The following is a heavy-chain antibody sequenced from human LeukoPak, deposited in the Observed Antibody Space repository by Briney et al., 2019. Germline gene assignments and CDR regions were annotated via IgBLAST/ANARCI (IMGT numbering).Heavy chain of an antibody. D-gene: IGHD5-12*01. CDR1: GGSISSYY. V-gene: IGHV4-59*08. J-gene: IGHJ4*02. CDR3: ARAYSGYDFFDY. Sequence: SETLSLTCTVSGGSISSYYWSWIRQPPGKGLEWIGYIYYSGSTSYNPSLKSRVTISVDTSKNQFSLKLSPVTAADTAVYYCARAYSGYDFFDYWGQGILVTVSS. CDR2: IYYSGST.